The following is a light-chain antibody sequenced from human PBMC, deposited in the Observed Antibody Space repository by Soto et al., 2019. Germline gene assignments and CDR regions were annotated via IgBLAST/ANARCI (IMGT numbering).Light chain of an antibody. CDR3: QQYGSSPRT. Sequence: EIVLTQSPATLSLSPGERATLSCRASQSVSSYLAWYQQKPGQAPRLLIYDASNRATGIPARFSGSGSGTDFTLTVSRLEPEDFEVYYCQQYGSSPRTFGQGTKVDIK. J-gene: IGKJ1*01. CDR2: DAS. CDR1: QSVSSY. V-gene: IGKV3-20*01.